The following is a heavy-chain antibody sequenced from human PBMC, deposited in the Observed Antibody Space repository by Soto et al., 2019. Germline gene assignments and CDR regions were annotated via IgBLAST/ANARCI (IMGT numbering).Heavy chain of an antibody. CDR1: GFPFRTYG. CDR2: IVSDGSAK. CDR3: ARDDAFGNENGFDL. Sequence: PGGSLRRSCAVSGFPFRTYGFHWVRQPPGKGLEWVAVIVSDGSAKYHADSVEGRFTIPRDNAKDTLYLQMNSLRAEDTAVYYCARDDAFGNENGFDLWGQGTMVTVSS. J-gene: IGHJ3*01. V-gene: IGHV3-33*01. D-gene: IGHD1-1*01.